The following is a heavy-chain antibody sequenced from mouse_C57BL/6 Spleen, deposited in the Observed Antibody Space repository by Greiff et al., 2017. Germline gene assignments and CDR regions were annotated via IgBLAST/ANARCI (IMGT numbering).Heavy chain of an antibody. CDR3: ARIPYYPTTVVYWYFDV. V-gene: IGHV1-64*01. D-gene: IGHD1-1*01. CDR1: GYTFTSYW. CDR2: IHPNSGST. Sequence: QVQLQQPGAELVKPGASVKLSCKASGYTFTSYWMHWVKQRPGQGLEWIGMIHPNSGSTNYNEKFKNKATLTVDKSSSTAYMQLSSLTSEDSAVYYCARIPYYPTTVVYWYFDVWGTGTTVTVSS. J-gene: IGHJ1*03.